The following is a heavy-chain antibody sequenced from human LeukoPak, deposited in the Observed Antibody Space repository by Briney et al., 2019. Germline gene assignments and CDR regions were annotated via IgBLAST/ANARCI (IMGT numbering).Heavy chain of an antibody. J-gene: IGHJ4*02. CDR3: ARVRYSSSWLYFDY. CDR1: GYTFTSYD. V-gene: IGHV1-8*01. Sequence: ASVKVSCKASGYTFTSYDINWVRQAPGQGLEWMGWMNPNSGNTGYAQKFQGRVTMTRNTSISTAYMELSSLRSEDTAVYYCARVRYSSSWLYFDYWGQGTLVTVSS. CDR2: MNPNSGNT. D-gene: IGHD6-13*01.